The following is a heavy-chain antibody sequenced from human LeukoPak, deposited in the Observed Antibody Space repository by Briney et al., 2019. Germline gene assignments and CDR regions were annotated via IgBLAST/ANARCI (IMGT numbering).Heavy chain of an antibody. J-gene: IGHJ4*02. V-gene: IGHV4-61*01. D-gene: IGHD4-23*01. CDR1: GGSVSSGSYY. Sequence: SETLSLTCTVSGGSVSSGSYYWSWIRQPPGKGLEWIGYIYYSGSTNYNPSLKSRVTISADTSKNQFSLKLSSVTAADTAVYSCVSRPRWPYYFDSWGQGTLVTVSS. CDR2: IYYSGST. CDR3: VSRPRWPYYFDS.